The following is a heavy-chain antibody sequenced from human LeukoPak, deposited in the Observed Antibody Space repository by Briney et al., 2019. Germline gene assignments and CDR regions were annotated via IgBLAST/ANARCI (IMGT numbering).Heavy chain of an antibody. Sequence: SETLSLTCTVSGGSISSYYWSWIRQPPGKGLEWIGYIYYSGSTNYNPTLKSRVTISVDTSKNQFSLKLSSVTAADTAVYYCARHSSYYYYYDMDVWGQGTTVTVSS. CDR2: IYYSGST. CDR3: ARHSSYYYYYDMDV. V-gene: IGHV4-59*08. CDR1: GGSISSYY. J-gene: IGHJ6*02.